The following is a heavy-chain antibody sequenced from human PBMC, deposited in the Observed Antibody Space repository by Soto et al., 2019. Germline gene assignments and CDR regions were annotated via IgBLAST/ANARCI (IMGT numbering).Heavy chain of an antibody. CDR3: ARDRAMIVVVNFDY. V-gene: IGHV3-48*03. Sequence: GSLRLSCAASGFTFSIYEMNWVRQAPGKGLEWVSYISSSGSTIYYADSVKGRFTISRDNAKNSLYLQMNSLRAENTAVYYCARDRAMIVVVNFDYWGQGTLVTVSS. CDR1: GFTFSIYE. J-gene: IGHJ4*02. D-gene: IGHD3-22*01. CDR2: ISSSGSTI.